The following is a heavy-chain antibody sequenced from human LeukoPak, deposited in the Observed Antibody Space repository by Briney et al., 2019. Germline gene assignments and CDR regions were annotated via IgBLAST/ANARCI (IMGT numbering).Heavy chain of an antibody. J-gene: IGHJ5*02. V-gene: IGHV3-21*01. CDR3: ARPTCEDYYDSSGYYYPLCWFDP. D-gene: IGHD3-22*01. CDR1: GFTFSSYS. Sequence: YPGGSLRLSCAASGFTFSSYSMNWVRQAPGKGLEWVSSISSCSSYIYYADSVKGRFTISRDNAKNSLYLQMNSLRAEDTAVYYCARPTCEDYYDSSGYYYPLCWFDPWGQGTLVTVSS. CDR2: ISSCSSYI.